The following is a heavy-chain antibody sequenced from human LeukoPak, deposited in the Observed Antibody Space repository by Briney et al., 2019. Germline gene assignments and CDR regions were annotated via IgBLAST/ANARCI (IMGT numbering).Heavy chain of an antibody. Sequence: GGSLRLSCAASGFTFSDYYMSWIRQAPGKGLEWVSYISSSGSTIYYADSVKGRFTISRDNAKNSLYLQMNSLRAEDTAVYYCASKSSSWYENWFDPWGQGTLVTVSS. D-gene: IGHD6-13*01. CDR2: ISSSGSTI. CDR3: ASKSSSWYENWFDP. CDR1: GFTFSDYY. J-gene: IGHJ5*02. V-gene: IGHV3-11*01.